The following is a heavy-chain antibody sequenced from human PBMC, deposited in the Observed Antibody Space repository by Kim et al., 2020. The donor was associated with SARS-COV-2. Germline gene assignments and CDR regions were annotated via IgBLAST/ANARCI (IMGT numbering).Heavy chain of an antibody. J-gene: IGHJ5*02. CDR2: IWSDGSRK. D-gene: IGHD1-26*01. CDR1: RFTIKDYA. Sequence: GGSLRLSCVAPRFTIKDYAMHWVRQAPGKGLEWVALIWSDGSRKFYGDSVKGRFTISRHNSKNTVFLQMNTLTVEDSAVYYCARGVWELPTWGQGTLVTVSS. V-gene: IGHV3-33*08. CDR3: ARGVWELPT.